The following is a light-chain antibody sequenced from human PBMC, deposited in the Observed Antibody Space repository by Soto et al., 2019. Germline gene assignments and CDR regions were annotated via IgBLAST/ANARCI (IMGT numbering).Light chain of an antibody. V-gene: IGLV2-14*03. CDR1: SSDVGDYDY. Sequence: QSALTQPASVSGSPGQSITISCTGTSSDVGDYDYVSWYQQHPGKAPKLMIYDVSNRPSGVSNRFSASKSGNTASLTISGLQAEDEADYYCSSYTSSSTVVFGGGTKLTVL. J-gene: IGLJ2*01. CDR2: DVS. CDR3: SSYTSSSTVV.